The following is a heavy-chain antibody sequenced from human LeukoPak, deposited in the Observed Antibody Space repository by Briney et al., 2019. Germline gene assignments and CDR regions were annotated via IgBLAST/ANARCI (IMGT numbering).Heavy chain of an antibody. J-gene: IGHJ4*02. CDR1: GFTFRDCA. D-gene: IGHD6-25*01. CDR3: VKVGTATYDY. V-gene: IGHV3-9*01. Sequence: GRSMRLSCAASGFTFRDCAMHWVRQAPGKGLEWVSGITWNSDNRAYADSVEGRFTISRDNTKSSLYLQMNSLRPEDTAFYYCVKVGTATYDYWGQGTLVTVSS. CDR2: ITWNSDNR.